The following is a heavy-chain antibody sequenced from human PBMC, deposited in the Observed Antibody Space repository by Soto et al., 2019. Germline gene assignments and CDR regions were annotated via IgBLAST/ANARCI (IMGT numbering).Heavy chain of an antibody. D-gene: IGHD4-17*01. CDR2: IYSGGDT. CDR1: GFAVSANY. CDR3: ATRMTTAPY. J-gene: IGHJ4*02. Sequence: EAHLVGSGGALVQPGGSLRLSCAASGFAVSANYLSWVRQAPGKGLEWVSLIYSGGDTDYADSVRGRFTISRDNSKNTLYLQMNSLKAEDTAVYYCATRMTTAPYWGQGALVNVSS. V-gene: IGHV3-66*01.